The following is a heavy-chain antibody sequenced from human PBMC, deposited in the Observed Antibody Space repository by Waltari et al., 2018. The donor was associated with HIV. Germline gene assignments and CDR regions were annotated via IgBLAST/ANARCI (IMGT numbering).Heavy chain of an antibody. D-gene: IGHD4-17*01. J-gene: IGHJ4*02. CDR3: ARDGAYGDYGLEDY. CDR1: GFTVSSNY. Sequence: EVQLVESGGGLVQPGGSLRLSCAAYGFTVSSNYMNWVPQAPGKGLEWVSVIYSGGNTYYADSLKGRFTISRDNSKNTLYLQINSLRAEDTAVYYCARDGAYGDYGLEDYWGQGTLVTVSS. CDR2: IYSGGNT. V-gene: IGHV3-66*01.